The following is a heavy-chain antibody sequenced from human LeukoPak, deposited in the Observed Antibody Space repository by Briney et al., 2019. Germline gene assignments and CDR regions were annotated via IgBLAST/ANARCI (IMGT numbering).Heavy chain of an antibody. V-gene: IGHV3-21*06. D-gene: IGHD1-14*01. J-gene: IGHJ4*02. CDR3: ATETNGRHYDY. CDR2: IGPTGTHR. Sequence: PGGSLRLSCTASGLTFSTSGLNWVRQAPGKGLEWVASIGPTGTHRYHADSIKGRFTISRDNAKNFLYLQMNSLRAEDTALYYCATETNGRHYDYWGQGTLLTVSS. CDR1: GLTFSTSG.